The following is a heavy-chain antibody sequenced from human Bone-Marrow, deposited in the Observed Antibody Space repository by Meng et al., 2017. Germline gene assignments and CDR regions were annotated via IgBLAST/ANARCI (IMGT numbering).Heavy chain of an antibody. D-gene: IGHD5-18*01. CDR2: ISSNGGST. V-gene: IGHV3-64*01. Sequence: GESLKISCAASGFTFSSYAMHWVRQAPGKGLEYVSAISSNGGSTYYANSVKGRFTISRDNSKNTLYLQMGSLRAEDMAVYYCARSPAMVKPYSDYWGQGTLVTVSS. J-gene: IGHJ4*02. CDR3: ARSPAMVKPYSDY. CDR1: GFTFSSYA.